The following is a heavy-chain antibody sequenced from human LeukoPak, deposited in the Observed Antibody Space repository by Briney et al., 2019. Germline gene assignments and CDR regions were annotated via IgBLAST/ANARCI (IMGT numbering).Heavy chain of an antibody. CDR3: VRVAYFYESSGYYYSDY. D-gene: IGHD3-22*01. V-gene: IGHV1-2*02. Sequence: SVHVSCKASGYTFIDYYMHWVRQAPGQGLEWMGWINPNSGATNYAQNFQGRVTMTRDTSINTAYMELSRLRSHDTAVYYCVRVAYFYESSGYYYSDYWGQGTLVTVSS. CDR2: INPNSGAT. J-gene: IGHJ4*02. CDR1: GYTFIDYY.